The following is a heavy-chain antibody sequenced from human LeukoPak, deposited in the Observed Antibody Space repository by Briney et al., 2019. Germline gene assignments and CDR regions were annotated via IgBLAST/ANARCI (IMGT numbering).Heavy chain of an antibody. J-gene: IGHJ5*02. CDR3: ARAVRIAAREDWFHP. CDR2: ISSNGGST. CDR1: GFTFSSYA. Sequence: GGSLRLSCAASGFTFSSYAMHWVRQAPGKGLEYVSAISSNGGSTYYANSVKGRFTISRDNSKNTLYLQMGSLRAEDMAVYYCARAVRIAAREDWFHPWGQGTLVTVSS. D-gene: IGHD6-6*01. V-gene: IGHV3-64*01.